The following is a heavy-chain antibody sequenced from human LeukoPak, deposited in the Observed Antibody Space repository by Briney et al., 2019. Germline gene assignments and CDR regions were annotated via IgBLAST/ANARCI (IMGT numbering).Heavy chain of an antibody. D-gene: IGHD1-14*01. J-gene: IGHJ4*02. V-gene: IGHV3-30*18. CDR2: ISYDGINK. CDR3: AKDTRDDHHSDY. Sequence: QPGGSLRLSCAVSGFTFSAYGMHWVRQAPGKGLEWVAIISYDGINKYYPDSVKGRFTISRDNSKNTLYLRMNSLRAEDTAVYYCAKDTRDDHHSDYWGQGTLVTVSP. CDR1: GFTFSAYG.